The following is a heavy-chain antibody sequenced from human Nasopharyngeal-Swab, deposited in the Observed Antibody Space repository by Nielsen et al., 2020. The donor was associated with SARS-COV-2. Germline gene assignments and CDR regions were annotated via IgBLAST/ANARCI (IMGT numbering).Heavy chain of an antibody. CDR1: GYTFTSYG. J-gene: IGHJ4*02. V-gene: IGHV1-18*04. CDR3: ARGPVLYGSGSYYNGFDY. Sequence: ASVKVSCKASGYTFTSYGISWVRQAPGQGLEWMGWISTYNGNTDYAQNLQGRVTVTTDTSTSTAYMELRSLRSDDTAVYYCARGPVLYGSGSYYNGFDYWGQGTLVTVSS. D-gene: IGHD3-10*01. CDR2: ISTYNGNT.